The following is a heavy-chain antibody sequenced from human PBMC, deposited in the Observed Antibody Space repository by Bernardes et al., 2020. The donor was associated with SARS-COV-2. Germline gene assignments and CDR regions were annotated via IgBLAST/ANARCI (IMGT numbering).Heavy chain of an antibody. D-gene: IGHD2-21*02. Sequence: SESLSLTCAVSGGSISSCGYYWSWLRQHPGKGLEWIGYMYYNGNTFYNPSLRGRVTISVDRSKNQFSLKLNSVTAADTAVYYWARDPWGDSVPQNYWYFDLWGRGTLVTVSS. CDR1: GGSISSCGYY. CDR3: ARDPWGDSVPQNYWYFDL. J-gene: IGHJ2*01. CDR2: MYYNGNT. V-gene: IGHV4-31*11.